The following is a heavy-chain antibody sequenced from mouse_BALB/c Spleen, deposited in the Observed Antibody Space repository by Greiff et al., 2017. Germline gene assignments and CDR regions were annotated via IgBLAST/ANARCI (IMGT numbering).Heavy chain of an antibody. CDR3: ARGGLRRDPYAMDY. CDR2: INPSSGYT. CDR1: GYTFTSYT. J-gene: IGHJ4*01. Sequence: QLQQSGAELARPGASVKMSCKASGYTFTSYTMHWVKQRPGQGLEWIGYINPSSGYTNYNQKFKDKATLTADKSSSTAYMQLSSLTSEDSAVYYCARGGLRRDPYAMDYWGQGTSVTVSS. D-gene: IGHD2-2*01. V-gene: IGHV1-4*01.